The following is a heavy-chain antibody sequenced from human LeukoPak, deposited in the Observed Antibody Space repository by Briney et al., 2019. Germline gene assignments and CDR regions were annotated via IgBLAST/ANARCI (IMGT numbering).Heavy chain of an antibody. J-gene: IGHJ6*02. CDR2: ISYDGSNK. CDR1: GFTFSSYA. CDR3: ARANHMDV. Sequence: GGSLRLSCAASGFTFSSYAMHWVRQAPGKGLEWVAVISYDGSNKYYADPVKGRFTISRDNSKNTLYLQMNSLRAEDTAVYYCARANHMDVWGQGTTVTVSS. V-gene: IGHV3-30*04.